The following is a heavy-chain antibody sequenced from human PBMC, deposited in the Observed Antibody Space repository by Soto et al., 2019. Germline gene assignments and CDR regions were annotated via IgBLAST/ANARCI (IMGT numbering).Heavy chain of an antibody. V-gene: IGHV1-18*01. Sequence: QVHLVQSGAEVKKPGASVKVSCKGSGYGFTTYGITWVRQAPGQGLEWMAWISAHNGNTNYAQKLPGRVTATRDTSTRTAYMELRSLRSDDTAVYYCARGRYGDYWGQGALVTVSS. CDR3: ARGRYGDY. CDR2: ISAHNGNT. CDR1: GYGFTTYG. J-gene: IGHJ4*02. D-gene: IGHD1-1*01.